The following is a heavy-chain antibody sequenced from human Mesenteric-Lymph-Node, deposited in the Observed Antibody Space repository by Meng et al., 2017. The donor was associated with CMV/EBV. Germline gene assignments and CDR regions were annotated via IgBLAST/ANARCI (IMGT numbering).Heavy chain of an antibody. V-gene: IGHV1-69*10. D-gene: IGHD2-2*01. CDR3: ARDLRPVVPAAADY. CDR1: GDTFTGHA. Sequence: SVKVSCKASGDTFTGHAFVWVRQAPGRGPEWMGGIIPILDATKFAQKFAGRLKISADRSTRTAYMELSSLTSEDTAVYYCARDLRPVVPAAADYWGQGTLVTVSS. J-gene: IGHJ4*02. CDR2: IIPILDAT.